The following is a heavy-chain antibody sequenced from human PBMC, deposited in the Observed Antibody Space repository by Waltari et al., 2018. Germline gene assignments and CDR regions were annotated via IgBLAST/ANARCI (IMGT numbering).Heavy chain of an antibody. J-gene: IGHJ4*02. Sequence: QVQLVQSGAEVKKPGASVKVSCKASGYTFTSYYMHWVRQAPGQGLEWMGIINPSGGSTSYAQKFQGRGTMTRDTSTSTVYMELSSLRSEDTAVYYCARDQLPLITMVQGLLDYWGQGTLVTVSS. D-gene: IGHD3-10*01. V-gene: IGHV1-46*01. CDR2: INPSGGST. CDR3: ARDQLPLITMVQGLLDY. CDR1: GYTFTSYY.